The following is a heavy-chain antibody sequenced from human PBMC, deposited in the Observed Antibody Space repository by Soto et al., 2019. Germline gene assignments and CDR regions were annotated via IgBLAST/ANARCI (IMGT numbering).Heavy chain of an antibody. CDR2: IKQDGSGT. CDR3: ARYRRGYSYHSGSYYTSDY. J-gene: IGHJ4*02. V-gene: IGHV3-7*03. Sequence: EMQLVESGGGLVRPWGSLRLSCTASGITFSSYWVRWVRQAPGKGLEWVAYIKQDGSGTYYGDSVKGRFSISRDNAKNSLFLKMNSLRTEDTAVYYCARYRRGYSYHSGSYYTSDYWGQGTLVTVSS. D-gene: IGHD3-10*01. CDR1: GITFSSYW.